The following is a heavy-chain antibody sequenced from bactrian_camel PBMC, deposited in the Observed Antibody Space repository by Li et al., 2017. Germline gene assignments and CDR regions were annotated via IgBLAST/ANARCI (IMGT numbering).Heavy chain of an antibody. V-gene: IGHV3S40*01. CDR1: GYTYSSDC. Sequence: DVQLVESGGGSVQAGGSLRLSCAASGYTYSSDCMGWFRQAPGKEREGVAILFTGEGTTYYDDSVKGRFTVSQDNAKTTVYLLMNNLKPEDTAMYYCAANRPPSGCRSWLLAGGEPGGYWGQGTQVTVS. CDR3: AANRPPSGCRSWLLAGGEPGGY. J-gene: IGHJ6*01. CDR2: LFTGEGTT. D-gene: IGHD1*01.